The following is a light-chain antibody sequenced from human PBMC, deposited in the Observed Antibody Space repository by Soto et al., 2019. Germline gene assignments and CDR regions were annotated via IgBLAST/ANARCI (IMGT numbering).Light chain of an antibody. CDR1: SSDVGGYDY. CDR3: QSFDTSLGRSV. V-gene: IGLV2-8*01. J-gene: IGLJ2*01. CDR2: EVT. Sequence: QSALTQPPSASGSPGQSVTISCTGTSSDVGGYDYVSWYQQHPGKAPKLMIYEVTKRPSGVPDRFSGSKSGTSASLAITGLQAEDEADYSCQSFDTSLGRSVFGGGTKLTVL.